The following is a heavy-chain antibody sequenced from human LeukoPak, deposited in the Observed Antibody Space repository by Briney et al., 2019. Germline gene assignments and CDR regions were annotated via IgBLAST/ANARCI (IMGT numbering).Heavy chain of an antibody. J-gene: IGHJ6*03. Sequence: SETLSLTCAVYGGYFSNYYWSWIRQPPGRGLEWIGEINDSGRTNYNPSLMSRVTVSVDTSENQFSLRLTSVTATDTAVYYCARRWNYGRNYYIDVWGNGATVSVSS. V-gene: IGHV4-34*01. CDR3: ARRWNYGRNYYIDV. CDR1: GGYFSNYY. CDR2: INDSGRT. D-gene: IGHD1-7*01.